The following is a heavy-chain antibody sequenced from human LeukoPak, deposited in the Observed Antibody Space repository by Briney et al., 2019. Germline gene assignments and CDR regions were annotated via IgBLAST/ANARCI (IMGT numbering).Heavy chain of an antibody. D-gene: IGHD3-9*01. Sequence: GRSLRLSCAASGFTFSTYGMHWVRQAPGKGLEWVAVVWYDGSNIHYVDSVKGRFTISRDNSKSTLYLQMNSLTAEDTAVYYCAKDPPLYFDWPEGYFQHWGQGTLVTVSS. V-gene: IGHV3-33*06. J-gene: IGHJ1*01. CDR3: AKDPPLYFDWPEGYFQH. CDR2: VWYDGSNI. CDR1: GFTFSTYG.